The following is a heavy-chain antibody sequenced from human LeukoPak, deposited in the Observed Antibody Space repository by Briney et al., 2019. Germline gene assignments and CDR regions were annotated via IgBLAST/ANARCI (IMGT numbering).Heavy chain of an antibody. D-gene: IGHD3-10*01. V-gene: IGHV3-66*01. CDR2: IYSGGST. Sequence: GGSLRLSCAASGFTVSSNYMSWVRQAPGKGLEWVSVIYSGGSTYYADSVKGRFTISRDNSKNTLYLQMNSLRAEDTAVYYCARYPPKVYYYGSGSPFDPWGQGTLVTVSS. CDR3: ARYPPKVYYYGSGSPFDP. CDR1: GFTVSSNY. J-gene: IGHJ5*02.